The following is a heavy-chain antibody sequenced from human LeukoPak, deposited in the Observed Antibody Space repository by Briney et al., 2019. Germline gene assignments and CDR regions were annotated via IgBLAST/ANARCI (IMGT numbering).Heavy chain of an antibody. Sequence: GGSLRLSCAASGFTFSSYSMNWVRQAPGKGLEWVSSISSSSSYIYYADSVKGRFTISRDNAKNSLYLQMNSLRAEDTAVYYCARDLGHSSSLTPSTFVYWGQGTLVTVSS. J-gene: IGHJ4*02. CDR3: ARDLGHSSSLTPSTFVY. CDR1: GFTFSSYS. CDR2: ISSSSSYI. V-gene: IGHV3-21*01. D-gene: IGHD6-6*01.